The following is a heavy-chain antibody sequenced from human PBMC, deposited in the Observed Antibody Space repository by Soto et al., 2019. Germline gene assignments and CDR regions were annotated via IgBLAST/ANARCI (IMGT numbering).Heavy chain of an antibody. V-gene: IGHV4-31*03. Sequence: QVQLQESGPGLVKPSQTLSLTCTVSGGSISSGGYYWSWIRQHPGKGLEWIGYIYYRGSTYYNPSLKSRVTIAVDTSKNQCSLKLGSVTAADTAVYYCARDRAAARNYYYGMDVWGQGTTVTVSS. CDR1: GGSISSGGYY. D-gene: IGHD6-13*01. CDR2: IYYRGST. J-gene: IGHJ6*02. CDR3: ARDRAAARNYYYGMDV.